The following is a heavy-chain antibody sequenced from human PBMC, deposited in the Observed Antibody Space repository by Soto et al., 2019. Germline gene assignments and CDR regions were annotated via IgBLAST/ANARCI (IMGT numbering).Heavy chain of an antibody. CDR3: ARTSPSLKGGVIVSPFDY. D-gene: IGHD3-16*02. CDR2: INPNSGGT. CDR1: GYTFTGYY. V-gene: IGHV1-2*04. Sequence: QVQLVQSGAEVKKPGASVKVSCKASGYTFTGYYMHWVRQAPGQGLEWMGWINPNSGGTNYAQKFQGWVTMTRDTSTSTAYMELSRLRSDDTDVYYCARTSPSLKGGVIVSPFDYWGQGTLVTVSS. J-gene: IGHJ4*02.